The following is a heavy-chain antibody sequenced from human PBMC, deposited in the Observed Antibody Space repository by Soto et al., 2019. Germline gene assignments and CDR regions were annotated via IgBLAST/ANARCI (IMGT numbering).Heavy chain of an antibody. Sequence: GESLKISCKGSGYSFTSYWIGWVRQMPGKGLEWMGIIYPGDPDTRYSPSFQGQVTISADKSISTAYLQWSSLKASDTAMYYCARSRRFYDFWSGYRAPGGFDPWGQGTLVTVSS. V-gene: IGHV5-51*01. J-gene: IGHJ5*02. CDR2: IYPGDPDT. CDR1: GYSFTSYW. D-gene: IGHD3-3*01. CDR3: ARSRRFYDFWSGYRAPGGFDP.